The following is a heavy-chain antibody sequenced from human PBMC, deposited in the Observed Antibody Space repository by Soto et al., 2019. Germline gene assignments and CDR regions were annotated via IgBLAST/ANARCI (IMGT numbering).Heavy chain of an antibody. J-gene: IGHJ4*02. Sequence: GGSLRLSCVASGLTFGSRAMTWVRQAPGEGLQWVSTITDTGGDAKYADSVRGRFVISRDNSKKTLYLQMTSLTAEDSAMYYCARGSTDSYPGSRIFDFWGRRTLVTASS. CDR3: ARGSTDSYPGSRIFDF. V-gene: IGHV3-23*01. CDR2: ITDTGGDA. CDR1: GLTFGSRA. D-gene: IGHD3-10*01.